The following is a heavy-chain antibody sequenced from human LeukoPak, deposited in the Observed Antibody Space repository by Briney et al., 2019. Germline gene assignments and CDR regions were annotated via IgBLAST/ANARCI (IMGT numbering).Heavy chain of an antibody. V-gene: IGHV1-69*06. J-gene: IGHJ6*03. CDR1: GYTFTSYA. D-gene: IGHD2-21*02. CDR3: AGVVTAIFSVHYYYYMDV. Sequence: ASVKVSCKASGYTFTSYAISWVRQAPGQGLEWMGGIIPIFGTANYAQKFQGRVTITADKSTSTAYMELSSLRSEDTAVYYCAGVVTAIFSVHYYYYMDVWGKGTTVTVSS. CDR2: IIPIFGTA.